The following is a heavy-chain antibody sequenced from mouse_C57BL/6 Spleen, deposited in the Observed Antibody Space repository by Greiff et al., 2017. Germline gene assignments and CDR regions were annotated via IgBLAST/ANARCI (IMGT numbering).Heavy chain of an antibody. D-gene: IGHD2-3*01. CDR3: ARLSDGYYDYWYFDV. Sequence: LQESDAELVKPGASVKISCKVSGYTFTDHTIHWMKQRPEQGLEWIGYIYPRDGSTKYNEKFKGKATLTADKSSSTAYMQLNSLTSEDSAVYFCARLSDGYYDYWYFDVWGTGTTVTVSS. V-gene: IGHV1-78*01. CDR1: GYTFTDHT. J-gene: IGHJ1*03. CDR2: IYPRDGST.